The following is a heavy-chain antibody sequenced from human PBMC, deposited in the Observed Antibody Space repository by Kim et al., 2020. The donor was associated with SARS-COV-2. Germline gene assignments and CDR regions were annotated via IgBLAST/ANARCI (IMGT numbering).Heavy chain of an antibody. CDR3: ARGMDSSSSAFDY. J-gene: IGHJ4*02. V-gene: IGHV1-2*07. D-gene: IGHD6-6*01. Sequence: AHKFQGRVTMTRDTSSSTAYMELSRLRADDTAVYYCARGMDSSSSAFDYWGQGTLVTVSS.